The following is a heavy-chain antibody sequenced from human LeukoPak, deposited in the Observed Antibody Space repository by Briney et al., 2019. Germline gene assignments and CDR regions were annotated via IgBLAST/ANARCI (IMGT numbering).Heavy chain of an antibody. D-gene: IGHD5-24*01. CDR1: GGSISSYY. CDR2: IYKTGST. V-gene: IGHV4-59*01. J-gene: IGHJ4*02. Sequence: SETLSLTCTVSGGSISSYYWSWIRQPPGKGLEWIGYIYKTGSTRYNPSLKSRVTMSVDTSNNQFSLKLSSVTAADTAVYYCARVYDGYKYQIDYWGQGTLVTVSS. CDR3: ARVYDGYKYQIDY.